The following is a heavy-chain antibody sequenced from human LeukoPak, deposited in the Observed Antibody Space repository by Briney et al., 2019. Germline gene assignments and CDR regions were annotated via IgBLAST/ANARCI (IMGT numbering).Heavy chain of an antibody. CDR1: GFTFSSYW. Sequence: AGGSLRLSCAASGFTFSSYWMNWARQAPGKGLEWVPSINHNGNVNYYVDSVKGRFTISRDNAKNSLYLQMSNLRAEDTAVYFCARGGGLGVWGQGATVTVSS. V-gene: IGHV3-7*03. D-gene: IGHD3-16*01. CDR2: INHNGNVN. CDR3: ARGGGLGV. J-gene: IGHJ6*02.